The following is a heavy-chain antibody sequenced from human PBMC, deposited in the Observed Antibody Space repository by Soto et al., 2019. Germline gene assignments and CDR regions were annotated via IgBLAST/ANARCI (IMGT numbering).Heavy chain of an antibody. Sequence: QVQLVQSGAEVQRPGASVKVSCKASGYSFTDYFMHWVRQAPGQGLEWMGYIFHNGGHTGSTEKFRGTFTVTRDMSTSRVYMELTGLSSEYLAIYYCVREKGPGLFEYWGQGTLVTVSS. CDR2: IFHNGGHT. V-gene: IGHV1-46*01. CDR3: VREKGPGLFEY. CDR1: GYSFTDYF. J-gene: IGHJ4*01.